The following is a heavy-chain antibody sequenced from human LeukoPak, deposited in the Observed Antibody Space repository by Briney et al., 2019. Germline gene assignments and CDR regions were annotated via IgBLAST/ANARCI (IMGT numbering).Heavy chain of an antibody. D-gene: IGHD6-13*01. CDR1: GFTFSRYW. J-gene: IGHJ3*01. V-gene: IGHV3-74*01. Sequence: PGGSMRLSCAASGFTFSRYWMHWVRQAPGKGLVWVSRIDSDGSSTGYTDSVKGRFTISRDNAKNTLYLQMNSLRAEDTAVYYCAGGISATGGGWGQGTMVTDSS. CDR3: AGGISATGGG. CDR2: IDSDGSST.